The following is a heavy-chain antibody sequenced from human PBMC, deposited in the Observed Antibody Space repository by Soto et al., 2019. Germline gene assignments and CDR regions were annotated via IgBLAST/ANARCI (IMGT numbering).Heavy chain of an antibody. V-gene: IGHV3-30-3*01. CDR3: ASSGRYFQH. D-gene: IGHD6-19*01. J-gene: IGHJ1*01. CDR1: GFTFSSYA. CDR2: ISYDGSNK. Sequence: QVQLVESGGGVVQPGRSLRLSCAASGFTFSSYAMHWVRQAPGKGLEWVAVISYDGSNKYYADSVKGRFTISRDNSKNTLYLQMNSLRAEDTAVYYCASSGRYFQHWGQGTLVTVSS.